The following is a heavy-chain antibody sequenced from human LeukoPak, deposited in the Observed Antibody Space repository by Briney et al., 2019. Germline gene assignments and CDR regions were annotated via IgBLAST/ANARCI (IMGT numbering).Heavy chain of an antibody. CDR1: GFTVSSNY. V-gene: IGHV3-66*01. CDR3: ARDPTIAAAGTLVGDY. D-gene: IGHD6-13*01. Sequence: QPGGSLRLSCAASGFTVSSNYMSWVRQAPGKGLEWVSVIYSGGSTYYADSVKGRFTISRDNSKNTLYLQMNSLRAEDTAVYYCARDPTIAAAGTLVGDYWGQGTLVTVSS. CDR2: IYSGGST. J-gene: IGHJ4*02.